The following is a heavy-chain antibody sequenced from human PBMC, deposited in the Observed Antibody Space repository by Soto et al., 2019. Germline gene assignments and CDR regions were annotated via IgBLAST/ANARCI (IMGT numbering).Heavy chain of an antibody. D-gene: IGHD6-13*01. CDR2: INPSGGST. CDR3: ARAGVTGAAAGRDDAFDI. V-gene: IGHV1-46*01. J-gene: IGHJ3*02. Sequence: QVQLVQSGAEVKKPGASVKVSCKASGYTFTSYYMHWVRQAPGQGLEWMGIINPSGGSTSYAQKFQGRVTMTRDTSTSTVYMELSSLRSEDTAVYYCARAGVTGAAAGRDDAFDIWGQGTMVTVSS. CDR1: GYTFTSYY.